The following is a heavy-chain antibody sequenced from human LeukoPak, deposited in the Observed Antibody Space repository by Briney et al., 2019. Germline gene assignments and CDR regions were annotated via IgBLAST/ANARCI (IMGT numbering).Heavy chain of an antibody. J-gene: IGHJ4*02. Sequence: GGSLRLSCAASGFTFSSYWMSWVRQALGKGVGWVANIKQDGSEKHYVDSVKGRFTISRDNAKNSLYLQMNSLRAEDTAVYYCASLVVVVAASDYWGQGTLVTVSS. CDR3: ASLVVVVAASDY. CDR1: GFTFSSYW. CDR2: IKQDGSEK. V-gene: IGHV3-7*01. D-gene: IGHD2-15*01.